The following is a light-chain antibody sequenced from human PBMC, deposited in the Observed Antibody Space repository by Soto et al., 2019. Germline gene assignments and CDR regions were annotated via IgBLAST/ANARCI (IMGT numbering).Light chain of an antibody. V-gene: IGKV3-20*01. CDR3: QQYGSFPYN. J-gene: IGKJ2*01. CDR2: GAS. Sequence: EIVLTQSPGTLSLSPGERATLSCRASQSVGNNFLAWYQQKPGQAPRLPIYGASSRATGIPDRFSGSGSGTDFTLTISSLEPEDFAVYYCQQYGSFPYNFGQGTKLEIK. CDR1: QSVGNNF.